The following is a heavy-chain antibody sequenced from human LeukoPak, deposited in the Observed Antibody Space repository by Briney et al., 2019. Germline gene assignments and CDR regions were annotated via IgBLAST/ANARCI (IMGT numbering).Heavy chain of an antibody. CDR2: INHSGST. D-gene: IGHD5-24*01. CDR1: GRSLSGYY. CDR3: ADRRDGYNYYFDY. J-gene: IGHJ4*02. Sequence: SVTLSLTCAVYGRSLSGYYWSWIRQPPGKGLEGIGEINHSGSTNYNPSLKRRVTISVDTSKNQFSLKLSSVTAADMAVYYCADRRDGYNYYFDYWGQGTLVTVSS. V-gene: IGHV4-34*01.